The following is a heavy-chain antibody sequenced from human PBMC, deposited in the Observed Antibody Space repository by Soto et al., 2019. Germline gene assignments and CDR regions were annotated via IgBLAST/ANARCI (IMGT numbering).Heavy chain of an antibody. D-gene: IGHD3-16*01. CDR1: GFTFSSYA. V-gene: IGHV3-23*01. CDR3: AKVSGLWVHPYYYYGMDV. Sequence: GGSLRLSCAASGFTFSSYAMSWVRQAPGKGLEWVSAISGSGGSTYYADSVKGRFTISRDNSKNTLYLQMNSLRAEDTAVYYCAKVSGLWVHPYYYYGMDVWGQGTTVTVSS. J-gene: IGHJ6*02. CDR2: ISGSGGST.